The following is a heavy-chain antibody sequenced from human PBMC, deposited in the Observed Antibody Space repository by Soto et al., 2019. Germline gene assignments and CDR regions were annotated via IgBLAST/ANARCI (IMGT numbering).Heavy chain of an antibody. Sequence: VQLVESGGGEVQPGRSLRLSCAASGFKYTDFALHWVRQAPGKGLEWVAIISYDGSDKYYADYVKGRFVISRDNPKNTLYLEMNSLRPEDTAVYFCARRDWDSDYAIDVWGQGNTVNVFS. J-gene: IGHJ6*02. CDR3: ARRDWDSDYAIDV. CDR2: ISYDGSDK. V-gene: IGHV3-30*09. D-gene: IGHD1-26*01. CDR1: GFKYTDFA.